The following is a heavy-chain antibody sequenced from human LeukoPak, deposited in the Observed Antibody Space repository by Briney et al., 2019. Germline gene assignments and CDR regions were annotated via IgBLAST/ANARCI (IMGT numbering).Heavy chain of an antibody. J-gene: IGHJ5*02. CDR1: GFTFSSYW. CDR3: ARDTRRYYDFWSGYSYNWFDP. CDR2: IKQDGSEK. Sequence: GGSLRLSCAASGFTFSSYWMSWVRQAPGEGLEWVANIKQDGSEKYYVDSVKGRFTISRDNAKNSLYLQMNSLRAEDTAVYYCARDTRRYYDFWSGYSYNWFDPWGQGTLVTVSS. D-gene: IGHD3-3*01. V-gene: IGHV3-7*01.